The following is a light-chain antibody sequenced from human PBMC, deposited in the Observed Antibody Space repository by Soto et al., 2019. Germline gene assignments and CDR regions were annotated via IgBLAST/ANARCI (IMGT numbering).Light chain of an antibody. V-gene: IGKV3-11*01. CDR1: QSVSSY. J-gene: IGKJ4*01. CDR2: DAS. CDR3: QLRSNWPS. Sequence: EIVLTQSPATLSLSPGERATLSCRASQSVSSYLAWYQQKPGQAPRLLIYDASNRATGIPARFSGSGSGTDFTLTISSLEPEDFAVYYCQLRSNWPSFGGGTKVESK.